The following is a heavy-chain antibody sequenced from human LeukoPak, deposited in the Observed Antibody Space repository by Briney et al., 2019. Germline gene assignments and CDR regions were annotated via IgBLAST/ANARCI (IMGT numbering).Heavy chain of an antibody. J-gene: IGHJ5*02. CDR3: ATAPIVAATSPWFDP. CDR1: GYTLTELS. CDR2: FDPEDGET. D-gene: IGHD2-15*01. Sequence: GASVKVSYKVSGYTLTELSMHWVRQAPGKGLEWMGGFDPEDGETIYAQKFQGRVTMTEDTSTDTAYMELSSLRSEDTAVYYCATAPIVAATSPWFDPWGQGTLVTVSS. V-gene: IGHV1-24*01.